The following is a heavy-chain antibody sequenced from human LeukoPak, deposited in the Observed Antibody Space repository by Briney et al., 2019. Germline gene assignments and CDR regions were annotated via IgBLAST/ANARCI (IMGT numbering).Heavy chain of an antibody. D-gene: IGHD3-10*01. CDR2: MKSKTDGGTR. Sequence: GGSLRLSCAASGFTFSNAWMSWVRQAPGKGREWVGRMKSKTDGGTRDYAAPVKGRFTSSRDDSKNTLYLQMNSLKTEDTAVYYCTTKREVRGVISYYYYYMDVWGKGTTVTISS. CDR1: GFTFSNAW. J-gene: IGHJ6*03. V-gene: IGHV3-15*01. CDR3: TTKREVRGVISYYYYYMDV.